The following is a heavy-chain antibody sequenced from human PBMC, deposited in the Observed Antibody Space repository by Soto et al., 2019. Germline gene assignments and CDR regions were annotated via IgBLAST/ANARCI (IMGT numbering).Heavy chain of an antibody. J-gene: IGHJ4*02. CDR3: ARDPSYYDSSGYSFDY. D-gene: IGHD3-22*01. V-gene: IGHV1-18*01. CDR1: GYTFTSYG. Sequence: QVQLVQSGAEVKKPGASVKVSCKASGYTFTSYGISWVRQAPGQGLEWMGWIGAYNGNTNYAQKLQGRVTMTTDTSTSTAYMELRSLRSDDTAVYYCARDPSYYDSSGYSFDYWGQGTLVTVSS. CDR2: IGAYNGNT.